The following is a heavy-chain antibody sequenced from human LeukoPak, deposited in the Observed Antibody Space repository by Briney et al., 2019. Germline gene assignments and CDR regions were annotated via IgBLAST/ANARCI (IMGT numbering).Heavy chain of an antibody. CDR1: GYSFTSYW. J-gene: IGHJ4*02. Sequence: GESLKISCKGSGYSFTSYWIGWVRQMPGRGLGWMGIIYPGDSDTRYSPSFQGQVTISADRSISTAYLQWSSLKASDTAMYYCARHPYSSGWYAYWGQGTLVTVSS. CDR3: ARHPYSSGWYAY. D-gene: IGHD6-19*01. V-gene: IGHV5-51*01. CDR2: IYPGDSDT.